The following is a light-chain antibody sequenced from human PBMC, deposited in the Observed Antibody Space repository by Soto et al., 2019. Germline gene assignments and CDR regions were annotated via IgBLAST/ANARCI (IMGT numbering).Light chain of an antibody. CDR3: AAWDDSLNRYV. Sequence: QSALTQPPSASGTPGQRVTISCSGSSSNIGSNTVNWYQQLPGTAPKLLIYSNNQRPSGVPDRFSGSKSGTSASLAISGLQSEDEADYYCAAWDDSLNRYVFGTGTKVTVL. CDR1: SSNIGSNT. J-gene: IGLJ1*01. V-gene: IGLV1-44*01. CDR2: SNN.